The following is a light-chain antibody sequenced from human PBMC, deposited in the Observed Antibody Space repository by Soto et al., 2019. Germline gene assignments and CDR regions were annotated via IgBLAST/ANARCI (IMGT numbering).Light chain of an antibody. CDR2: AAY. CDR1: QGISRS. V-gene: IGKV1D-12*01. J-gene: IGKJ5*01. Sequence: DIQMTQSPSSVSASVGDRVTISCQASQGISRSLAWYQQKPGKAHKLLIYAAYSLQSGVQSRFSGSGFGTDFTLTIRSLQPEDSAIYYCQQADTFPITFGQGTRLEIK. CDR3: QQADTFPIT.